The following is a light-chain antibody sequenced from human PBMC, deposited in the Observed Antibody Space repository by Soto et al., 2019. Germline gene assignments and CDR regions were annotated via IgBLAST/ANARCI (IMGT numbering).Light chain of an antibody. CDR1: QSVSSN. CDR2: GAS. Sequence: IVRTQSPATLSVSPGERATLSCRASQSVSSNLAWYQQKPGQAPRLLIYGASTRATGIPARFSGSGSGTEFTLTIGSLQSEDFSVYYCQQYNYWPPYTFGQGTKLEIK. CDR3: QQYNYWPPYT. J-gene: IGKJ2*01. V-gene: IGKV3-15*01.